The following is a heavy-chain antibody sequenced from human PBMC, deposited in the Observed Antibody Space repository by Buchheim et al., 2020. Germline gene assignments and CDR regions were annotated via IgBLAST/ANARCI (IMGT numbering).Heavy chain of an antibody. V-gene: IGHV3-30*19. CDR2: IGHTGIAT. Sequence: QVQLVESGGGVVQAGRSLRLSCAASGFSFSVYGMPRVRQAPGKGLEWVGVIGHTGIATDYADFVMGRFTISRDNSKNTLYLQMNSLRAEDTAIYYCARDLERVKYLDYWGQGTL. CDR1: GFSFSVYG. CDR3: ARDLERVKYLDY. J-gene: IGHJ4*02. D-gene: IGHD3-10*01.